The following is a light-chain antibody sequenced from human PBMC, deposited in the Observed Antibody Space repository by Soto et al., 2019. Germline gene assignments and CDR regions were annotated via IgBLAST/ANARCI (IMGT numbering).Light chain of an antibody. J-gene: IGKJ1*01. Sequence: EIVMTQSPATLSVSPGERATLSCRASQSVRDNLAWYEQKPGQAPRLLIYAASSRATGSPARFSGGGSGTEFTLTISSLQSEDFATYYCQQNNSTPRTFGQGTKVDI. CDR1: QSVRDN. V-gene: IGKV3D-15*01. CDR2: AAS. CDR3: QQNNSTPRT.